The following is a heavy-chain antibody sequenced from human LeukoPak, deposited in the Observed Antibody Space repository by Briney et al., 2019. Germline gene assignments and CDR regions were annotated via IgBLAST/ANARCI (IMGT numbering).Heavy chain of an antibody. CDR1: RGTFSTYV. J-gene: IGHJ6*03. D-gene: IGHD6-6*01. V-gene: IGHV1-69*05. CDR3: ARDGPYSSSSSYYYSYRDV. CDR2: IIPFFGTV. Sequence: SVKVSCKPSRGTFSTYVVTRVRQAPGQGLEWMGRIIPFFGTVSYAEKFQGRVTIITDDSSSSAYMELRSLRSEDTAVYYCARDGPYSSSSSYYYSYRDVWGKGTTVTVSS.